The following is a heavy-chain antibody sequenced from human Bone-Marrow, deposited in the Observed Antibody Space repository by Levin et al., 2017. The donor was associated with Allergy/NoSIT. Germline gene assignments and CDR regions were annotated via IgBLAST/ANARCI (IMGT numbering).Heavy chain of an antibody. V-gene: IGHV3-74*01. Sequence: GESLKISCAASGFTFSSYWMHWVRQAPGKGLVWVSRINSDGSSTSYADSVKGRFTISRDNAKNTLYLQMNSLRAEDTAVYYCARADYGDYGWYYYGMDVWGQGTTVTVSS. J-gene: IGHJ6*02. CDR3: ARADYGDYGWYYYGMDV. D-gene: IGHD4-17*01. CDR1: GFTFSSYW. CDR2: INSDGSST.